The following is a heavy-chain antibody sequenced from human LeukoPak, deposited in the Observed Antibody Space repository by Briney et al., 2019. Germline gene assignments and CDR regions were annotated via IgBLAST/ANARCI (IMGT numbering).Heavy chain of an antibody. V-gene: IGHV4-4*07. CDR3: ARDRYDFWSGYNWFDP. D-gene: IGHD3-3*01. CDR2: IYTSGST. Sequence: PSETLSLTCTVSGGSISSYYWSWIRQPAGKGLEWIGRIYTSGSTNYNPSLKSRVTMSVDTSKNQFSLKLSSVTAADTAVYYCARDRYDFWSGYNWFDPWGQGTLVTVSS. CDR1: GGSISSYY. J-gene: IGHJ5*02.